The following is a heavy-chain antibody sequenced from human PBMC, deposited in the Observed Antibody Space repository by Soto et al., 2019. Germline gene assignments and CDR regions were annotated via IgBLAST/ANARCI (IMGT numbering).Heavy chain of an antibody. Sequence: EVQLVESGGGLVKPGGSLRLSCAASGFTFSNAWMNWVRQAPGKGLEWVGRIKSKTDGGTTDYAAPVKGRFTISRDDSKNTLYLQMNSLKTEDTAVYYCTTAYDYYDSNRYFQHWGQGTLVTVSS. CDR3: TTAYDYYDSNRYFQH. V-gene: IGHV3-15*07. J-gene: IGHJ1*01. CDR2: IKSKTDGGTT. D-gene: IGHD3-22*01. CDR1: GFTFSNAW.